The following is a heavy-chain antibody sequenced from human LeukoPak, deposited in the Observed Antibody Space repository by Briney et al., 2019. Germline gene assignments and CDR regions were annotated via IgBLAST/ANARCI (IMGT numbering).Heavy chain of an antibody. Sequence: ASVKVSCKASGYTFTSYYMHWVRQAPGQGLEWMGLINPTGGSTGYAQKFQGRVTITADKSTSTAYMELSSLRSEDTAVYYCARGSGYIAVAKYYFDYWGQGTLVTVSS. D-gene: IGHD6-19*01. CDR1: GYTFTSYY. J-gene: IGHJ4*02. CDR3: ARGSGYIAVAKYYFDY. CDR2: INPTGGST. V-gene: IGHV1-46*01.